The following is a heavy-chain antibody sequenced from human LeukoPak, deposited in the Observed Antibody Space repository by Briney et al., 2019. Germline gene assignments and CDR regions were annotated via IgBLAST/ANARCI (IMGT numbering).Heavy chain of an antibody. CDR2: IYYSGST. D-gene: IGHD1-7*01. CDR1: GGSISSGDYY. J-gene: IGHJ3*02. Sequence: PSETLSLTCTVSGGSISSGDYYWSWIRQPPGKGLEWIGYIYYSGSTYYNPSLKSRVTISVDTSKNQFSLKLSSVTAADTAVYYCARGETGTAEDIWGQGTMVTVSS. V-gene: IGHV4-30-4*08. CDR3: ARGETGTAEDI.